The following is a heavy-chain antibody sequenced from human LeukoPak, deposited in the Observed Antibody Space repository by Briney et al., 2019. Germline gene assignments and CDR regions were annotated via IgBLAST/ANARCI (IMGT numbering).Heavy chain of an antibody. CDR1: GGSISSGGYY. CDR3: ARSLVGASTPDY. CDR2: IYYSGST. V-gene: IGHV4-31*03. D-gene: IGHD1-26*01. J-gene: IGHJ4*02. Sequence: PSQTLSLTCTVSGGSISSGGYYWSWIRQHPGKGLEWIGYIYYSGSTYYNPSLKSRVTISVDTSKNQFSLKLSSVTAADTAVYCCARSLVGASTPDYWGQGTLVTVSS.